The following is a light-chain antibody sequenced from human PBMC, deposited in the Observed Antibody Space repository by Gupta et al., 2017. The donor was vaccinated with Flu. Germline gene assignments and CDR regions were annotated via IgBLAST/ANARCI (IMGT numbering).Light chain of an antibody. CDR2: DAS. J-gene: IGKJ4*01. CDR3: QHHVDWPRIT. Sequence: DIVLAQSPVTLSSSPGERVTPSCRASRNVRTHLAWCQQQPGQAPRLLIYDASHRVKGMPARFSGSGCYTDYSLTISSREPEDFAVYYCQHHVDWPRITFGGGTRVEIK. CDR1: RNVRTH. V-gene: IGKV3-11*01.